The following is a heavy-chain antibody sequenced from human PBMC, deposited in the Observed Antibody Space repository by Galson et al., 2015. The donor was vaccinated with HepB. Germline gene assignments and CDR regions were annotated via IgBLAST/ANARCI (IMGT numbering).Heavy chain of an antibody. CDR2: IYYSGST. D-gene: IGHD5-12*01. V-gene: IGHV4-39*01. CDR3: ASKSGGYARYYYYGMDV. J-gene: IGHJ6*02. CDR1: GGSISSSSYY. Sequence: ETLSLTCTVSGGSISSSSYYWGWIRRPPGKGLEWIGSIYYSGSTYYNPSLKSRVTISVDTSKNQFSLKLSSVTAADTAVYYCASKSGGYARYYYYGMDVWGQGTTVTVSS.